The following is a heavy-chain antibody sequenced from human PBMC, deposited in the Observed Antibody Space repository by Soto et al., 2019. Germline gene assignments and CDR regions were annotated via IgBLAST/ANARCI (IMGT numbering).Heavy chain of an antibody. CDR1: GFTFSSYA. V-gene: IGHV3-30-3*01. D-gene: IGHD6-13*01. Sequence: QVQLVESGGGVVQPGRSLRLSCAASGFTFSSYAMHWVRQAPGKVLEWVAVISDDGSNKYYADSVKGRFTISRDNSKNTLYLHRNSLRAEDTAVYYCARDLKEQQLVRGSFDYWGQGTLVTVSS. CDR3: ARDLKEQQLVRGSFDY. CDR2: ISDDGSNK. J-gene: IGHJ4*02.